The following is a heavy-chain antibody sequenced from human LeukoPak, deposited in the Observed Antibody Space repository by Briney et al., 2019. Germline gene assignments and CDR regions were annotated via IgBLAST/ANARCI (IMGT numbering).Heavy chain of an antibody. Sequence: SQTLSLTCAISGDSVSSNSAAWNWIRQSPSRGLEWLGRTYYRSKWYNDYAVSVKSRITINPDTSKNQFYLQLNSVTPEDTAVYYCARASFSSSGWYRDPNFDYWGQGTLVTVSS. CDR2: TYYRSKWYN. CDR3: ARASFSSSGWYRDPNFDY. CDR1: GDSVSSNSAA. V-gene: IGHV6-1*01. D-gene: IGHD6-19*01. J-gene: IGHJ4*02.